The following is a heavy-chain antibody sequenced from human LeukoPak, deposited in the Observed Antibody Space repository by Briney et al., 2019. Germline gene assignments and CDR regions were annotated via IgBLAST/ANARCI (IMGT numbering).Heavy chain of an antibody. CDR2: ISSSGSTI. CDR1: GFTFSDYY. Sequence: GGSLRLSCAASGFTFSDYYMSWIRQAPGKGLEWVSYISSSGSTIYYADSVKGRFTISRDNAKNSLYLQMNSLRAEDTAVYYCATRIWANPIDYWGQGTLVTVSS. J-gene: IGHJ4*02. D-gene: IGHD2-15*01. V-gene: IGHV3-11*01. CDR3: ATRIWANPIDY.